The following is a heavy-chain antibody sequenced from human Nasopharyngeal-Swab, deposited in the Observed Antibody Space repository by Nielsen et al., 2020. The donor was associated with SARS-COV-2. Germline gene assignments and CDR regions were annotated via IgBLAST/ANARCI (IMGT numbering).Heavy chain of an antibody. D-gene: IGHD1-26*01. CDR1: GASISSSAYY. V-gene: IGHV4-30-4*01. CDR2: IYYSGFT. J-gene: IGHJ4*02. Sequence: SETLSLTCTVSGASISSSAYYWSWIRQPPGKGLEWIGCIYYSGFTYYNPSLRSRVTISLDMSQTQFSLKVISVTAADTAVYYCARAKKFGGTWEHTDYWGQGTLVTVSS. CDR3: ARAKKFGGTWEHTDY.